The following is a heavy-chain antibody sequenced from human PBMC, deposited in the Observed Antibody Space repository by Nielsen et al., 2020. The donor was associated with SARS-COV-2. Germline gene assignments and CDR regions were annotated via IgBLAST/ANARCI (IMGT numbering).Heavy chain of an antibody. CDR2: IRSKANSYAT. J-gene: IGHJ3*02. CDR1: GFPFSGST. CDR3: ARESVTGTDAFDI. Sequence: GESLKISCAASGFPFSGSTINWVRRASGKGLEWVGRIRSKANSYATSYAAPVKGRFTISRDNAENSLSLQMNSLRAEDTAVYYCARESVTGTDAFDIWGQGTVVTVSS. V-gene: IGHV3-73*01. D-gene: IGHD6-19*01.